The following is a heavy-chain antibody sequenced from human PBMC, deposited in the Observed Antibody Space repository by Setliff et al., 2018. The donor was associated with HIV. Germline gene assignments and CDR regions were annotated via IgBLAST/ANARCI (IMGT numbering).Heavy chain of an antibody. Sequence: PPGKALEGLGIVYYTGSTNYNPSLKRRVAMSVDTSRNLFSLKLTSETAADTAVYYCARRPLKGYGPFDSWGPGTLVTVSS. D-gene: IGHD2-15*01. J-gene: IGHJ4*02. CDR3: ARRPLKGYGPFDS. V-gene: IGHV4-39*01. CDR2: VYYTGST.